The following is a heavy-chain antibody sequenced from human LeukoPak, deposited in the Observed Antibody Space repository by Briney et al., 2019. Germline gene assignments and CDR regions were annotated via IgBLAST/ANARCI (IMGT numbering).Heavy chain of an antibody. V-gene: IGHV4-30-2*01. Sequence: SETLSLTCSVSGGSISSGAYSWSWIRQPPGKGLEWIGYIYHSGSTVYNPSLKSRVTMSIDRSNNQFSLKLTSVTAADTAIYFCAGEHSGCYRFDYWGQGTLVTVSS. CDR1: GGSISSGAYS. CDR3: AGEHSGCYRFDY. J-gene: IGHJ4*02. CDR2: IYHSGST. D-gene: IGHD3-22*01.